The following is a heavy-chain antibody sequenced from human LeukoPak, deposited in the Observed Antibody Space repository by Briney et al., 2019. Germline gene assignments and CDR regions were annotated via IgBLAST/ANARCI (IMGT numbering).Heavy chain of an antibody. CDR3: ARDRVKYSSSSFGY. V-gene: IGHV3-21*01. CDR2: ISSSSSYI. Sequence: GGSLRLSCAASGFTFSSYAMSWVRQAPGKGLESVSSISSSSSYIYYADSVKGRFTISRDNAKNSLYLQMNSLRAEDTAVYYCARDRVKYSSSSFGYWGQGTLVTVSS. CDR1: GFTFSSYA. J-gene: IGHJ4*02. D-gene: IGHD6-6*01.